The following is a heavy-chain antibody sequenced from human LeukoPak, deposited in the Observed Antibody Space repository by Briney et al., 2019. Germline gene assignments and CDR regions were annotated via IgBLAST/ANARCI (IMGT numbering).Heavy chain of an antibody. CDR2: IRYDGSNK. Sequence: GGSLRLSCAASGFTFSSYGMHWVRQAPGKGLEWVAFIRYDGSNKYYADSVKGRFTISRDNSKNTLYLQMNSLKAEDTAVYYCAKDVDTAMNGVEYWGQGTLVTVSS. V-gene: IGHV3-30*02. CDR1: GFTFSSYG. CDR3: AKDVDTAMNGVEY. J-gene: IGHJ4*02. D-gene: IGHD5-18*01.